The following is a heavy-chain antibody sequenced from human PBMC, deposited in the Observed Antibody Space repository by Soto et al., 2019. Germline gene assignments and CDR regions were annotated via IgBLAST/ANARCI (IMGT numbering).Heavy chain of an antibody. CDR1: GGTVSSYA. Sequence: QVQLVQSVAEVKKPGSSVKVSCKASGGTVSSYAISWVRQAPGQGLEWMGGIIPIFGTANYAQKFQGRVTITADKSASRAYMELSSVRSEDTAVYYCARDSRGGMDVWGQGTTVTVSS. D-gene: IGHD6-13*01. CDR3: ARDSRGGMDV. CDR2: IIPIFGTA. V-gene: IGHV1-69*06. J-gene: IGHJ6*02.